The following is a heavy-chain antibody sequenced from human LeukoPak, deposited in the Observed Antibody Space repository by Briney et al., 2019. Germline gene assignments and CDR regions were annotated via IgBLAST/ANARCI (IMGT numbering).Heavy chain of an antibody. CDR2: IYYSGST. CDR3: ARDGETALVDY. Sequence: PSETLSLNCTVSGGSSSSSSYDWGWIRQPPGKGLEWIRSIYYSGSTYYNPSIKSRVTISVDTSKNQFSLNLSSVTAADTAVYYCARDGETALVDYWGQGTLVTVSS. D-gene: IGHD5-18*01. J-gene: IGHJ4*02. V-gene: IGHV4-39*02. CDR1: GGSSSSSSYD.